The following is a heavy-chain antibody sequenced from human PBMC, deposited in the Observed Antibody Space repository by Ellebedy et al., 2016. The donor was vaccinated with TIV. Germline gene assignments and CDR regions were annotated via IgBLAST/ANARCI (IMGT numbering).Heavy chain of an antibody. V-gene: IGHV4-39*01. CDR1: GGSISSSSYY. D-gene: IGHD3-22*01. Sequence: MPSETLSLICTVSGGSISSSSYYWGWIRQPPGKGLEWIGSIYFSGSPYYNPSLKSRVTTSVDTSKNQFSLKLSSVTAADTAVYYCARHASYYDSSGYSGYYFDYWGQGTLVTVSS. CDR2: IYFSGSP. J-gene: IGHJ4*02. CDR3: ARHASYYDSSGYSGYYFDY.